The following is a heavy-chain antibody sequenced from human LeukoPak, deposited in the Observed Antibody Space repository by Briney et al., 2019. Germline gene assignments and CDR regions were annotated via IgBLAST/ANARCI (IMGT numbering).Heavy chain of an antibody. CDR3: ARHLSGVTGYTYGRGIDY. D-gene: IGHD5-18*01. J-gene: IGHJ4*02. CDR1: GFTFSSYW. CDR2: IKHDGSEK. V-gene: IGHV3-7*01. Sequence: GGSLRLSCAASGFTFSSYWMTWVRQAPGKGPEWVANIKHDGSEKYYLDSVKGRFTISRDNAKTSLYLQMISLRAEDTAVYYCARHLSGVTGYTYGRGIDYWGQGTLVTVSS.